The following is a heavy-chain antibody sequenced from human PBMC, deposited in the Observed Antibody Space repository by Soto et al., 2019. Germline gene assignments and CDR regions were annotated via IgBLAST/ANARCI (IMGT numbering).Heavy chain of an antibody. CDR1: GYNFTTYW. Sequence: PGESLKISCKASGYNFTTYWIGWVRQTPGKGLEWMGIIYPGDSDTRYSPSFQGQVTISADKSLSTAYLHWDNLKASDSAIYYCARRGRSNWPFDYWGRGALVTVSS. J-gene: IGHJ4*02. CDR2: IYPGDSDT. D-gene: IGHD1-20*01. CDR3: ARRGRSNWPFDY. V-gene: IGHV5-51*01.